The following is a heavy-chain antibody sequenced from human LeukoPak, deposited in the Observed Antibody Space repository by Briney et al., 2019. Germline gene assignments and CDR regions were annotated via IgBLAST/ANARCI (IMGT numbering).Heavy chain of an antibody. J-gene: IGHJ5*02. Sequence: AASVKVSCKASGYTFTRHGITWVRQAPGQGLEWMGWISTYSSHTTYAQKFQGRVTMTTDTSTTTAYMELRSLRSDDTAVYYCARDEGRVSGSFNPWGQGTLVTVSS. CDR1: GYTFTRHG. V-gene: IGHV1-18*01. D-gene: IGHD3-10*01. CDR2: ISTYSSHT. CDR3: ARDEGRVSGSFNP.